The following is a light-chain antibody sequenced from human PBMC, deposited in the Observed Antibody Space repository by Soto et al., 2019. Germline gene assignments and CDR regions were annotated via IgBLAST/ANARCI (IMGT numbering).Light chain of an antibody. CDR1: QGISNY. CDR3: QKDNSARLT. J-gene: IGKJ4*01. Sequence: DIQRTQHPSSPSASVAYRSTLACRASQGISNYLAWYQQKPVKVPKLLIYAASTLQSGVPSRFSGSGSVTDFTLTISSLQPEDVATYYCQKDNSARLTFGGGTKVDIK. V-gene: IGKV1-27*01. CDR2: AAS.